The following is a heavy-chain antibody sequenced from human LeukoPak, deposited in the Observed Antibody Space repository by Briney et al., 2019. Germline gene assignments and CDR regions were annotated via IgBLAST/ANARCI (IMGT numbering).Heavy chain of an antibody. CDR3: AKANPLLGSAFDI. CDR2: ISSSSSYI. J-gene: IGHJ3*02. CDR1: GFTFSSYS. Sequence: GGSLGLSCAASGFTFSSYSMNWVRQAPGKGLEWVSSISSSSSYIYYADSVKGRFTISRDNAKNSLYLQMNSLRAEDTAVYYCAKANPLLGSAFDIWGQGTMVTVSS. D-gene: IGHD2-8*02. V-gene: IGHV3-21*01.